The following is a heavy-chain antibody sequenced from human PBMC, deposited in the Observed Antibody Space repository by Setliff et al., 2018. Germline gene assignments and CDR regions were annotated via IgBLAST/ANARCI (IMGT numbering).Heavy chain of an antibody. CDR1: GGSISGSHYS. CDR2: TYHNETA. D-gene: IGHD6-13*01. Sequence: SETLSLTCGVSGGSISGSHYSWVWMRQPPGKRLEWIGITYHNETAYYNPSLQSRVAISVDTSKNYFSLDVTSVTAADTAVYYCVREPRSTWYRRDFWGQGTLVTVSS. J-gene: IGHJ4*02. V-gene: IGHV4-39*02. CDR3: VREPRSTWYRRDF.